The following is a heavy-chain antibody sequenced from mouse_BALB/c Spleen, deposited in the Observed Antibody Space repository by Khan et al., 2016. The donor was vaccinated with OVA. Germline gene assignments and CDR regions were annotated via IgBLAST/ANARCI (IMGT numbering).Heavy chain of an antibody. Sequence: VQLKQSGAELARPGASVKMSCKASGYTFTSYTIHWIKKRPGQGLEWIGYINPSNGYTNYNQKFKDKATLTTDKSSTTAYLQLSSLTSDDSAVYNCVRDGAYHRNDGWFAYWGQGTLVIVSA. J-gene: IGHJ3*01. D-gene: IGHD2-14*01. CDR1: GYTFTSYT. V-gene: IGHV1-4*01. CDR3: VRDGAYHRNDGWFAY. CDR2: INPSNGYT.